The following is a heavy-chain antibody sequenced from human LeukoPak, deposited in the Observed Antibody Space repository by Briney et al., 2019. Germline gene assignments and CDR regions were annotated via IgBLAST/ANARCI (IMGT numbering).Heavy chain of an antibody. Sequence: PSETLSLTCAVSGYSISSGYFWGWIRQPPGKGLEWIGSIYHSGSTYYNPSLKSRVTISVDTSKNQFSLKLSSVTAADTAVYYCARGRLGYSSSSGGRGYDYWGQGTLVTVSS. CDR3: ARGRLGYSSSSGGRGYDY. J-gene: IGHJ4*02. D-gene: IGHD6-6*01. V-gene: IGHV4-38-2*01. CDR1: GYSISSGYF. CDR2: IYHSGST.